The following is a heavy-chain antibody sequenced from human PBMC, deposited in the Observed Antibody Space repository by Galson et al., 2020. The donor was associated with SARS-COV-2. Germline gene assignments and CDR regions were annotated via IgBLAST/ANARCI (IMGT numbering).Heavy chain of an antibody. CDR2: MYDTGST. CDR1: GDSITSDY. V-gene: IGHV4-59*01. Sequence: SETLSLTCTVSGDSITSDYWSWIRQPPGKGQEWIGHMYDTGSTYYNPSLKSRVTMSVDTSKNLFSLGLSSVTAADTAVYYCARVQTGTTRFYFRWFDPWGLGILVTVSS. J-gene: IGHJ5*02. D-gene: IGHD1-7*01. CDR3: ARVQTGTTRFYFRWFDP.